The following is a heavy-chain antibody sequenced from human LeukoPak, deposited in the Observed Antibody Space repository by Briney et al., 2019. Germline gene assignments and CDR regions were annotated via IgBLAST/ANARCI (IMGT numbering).Heavy chain of an antibody. D-gene: IGHD5-18*01. J-gene: IGHJ4*02. V-gene: IGHV4-34*01. Sequence: LRLSCAASGFTFSTYEINWVRQAPGKGLECIGTINESGKANYNPSPKSRVTILLVTSRNQFSLKVTSVTAADTAVYYCARVLYGYQLDYWGQGTLVTVSS. CDR2: INESGKA. CDR3: ARVLYGYQLDY. CDR1: GFTFSTYE.